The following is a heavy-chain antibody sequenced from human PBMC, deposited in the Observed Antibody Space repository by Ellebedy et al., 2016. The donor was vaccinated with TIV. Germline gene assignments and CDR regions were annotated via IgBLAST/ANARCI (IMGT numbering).Heavy chain of an antibody. CDR3: ARLCVTVFRPVIFDY. D-gene: IGHD2-21*02. V-gene: IGHV4-39*01. J-gene: IGHJ4*02. CDR2: IYYSGST. CDR1: GGSISSSSYY. Sequence: MPSETLSLTCTVSGGSISSSSYYWGWIRQPPGKGLEWIGSIYYSGSTYYNPSLKSRVTISVDTSKNQFSLKLSSVTAADTAVYYCARLCVTVFRPVIFDYWGQGTLVTVSS.